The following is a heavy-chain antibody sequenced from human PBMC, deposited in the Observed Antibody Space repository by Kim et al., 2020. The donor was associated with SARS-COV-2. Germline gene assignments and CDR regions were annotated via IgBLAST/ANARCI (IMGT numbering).Heavy chain of an antibody. J-gene: IGHJ6*02. D-gene: IGHD3-10*01. CDR1: GFTFDGYA. CDR2: ISWDSGSI. CDR3: AKANMVRGVNYYYGMDV. Sequence: GGSLRLSCAASGFTFDGYAMHWVRQAPGKGLEWVSGISWDSGSIGYADSVKGRFTISRDNAKNSLYLQMNSLRAEDTALYYCAKANMVRGVNYYYGMDVWGQGTTVTVSS. V-gene: IGHV3-9*01.